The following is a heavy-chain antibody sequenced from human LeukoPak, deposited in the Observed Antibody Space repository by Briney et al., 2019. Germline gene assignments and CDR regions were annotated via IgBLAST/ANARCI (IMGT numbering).Heavy chain of an antibody. D-gene: IGHD5-24*01. V-gene: IGHV1-2*02. CDR1: GYIFTGYY. J-gene: IGHJ4*02. CDR3: ARHLLRGDVYNPFGY. Sequence: GASVKVSCKASGYIFTGYYIYWVRQAPGQGLEWMGWINPNSGGINYAQKFQGRVTVTRDTSISTVYMELSRLRSDDTAVYFCARHLLRGDVYNPFGYWGQGTLVTVSS. CDR2: INPNSGGI.